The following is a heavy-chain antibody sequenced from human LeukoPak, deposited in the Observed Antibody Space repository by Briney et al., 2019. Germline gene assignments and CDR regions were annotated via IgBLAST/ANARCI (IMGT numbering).Heavy chain of an antibody. CDR1: GFTFSSYW. Sequence: PGGSLRLSCAASGFTFSSYWMSWVRQAPGKGLEWVANIKQDGSEKYYVDSVKGRFTISRDNAKNSLYLQMNSLRAEDTAVYYCARSVVVPAAIKSGGGYYYYMDAWGKGTTVTVSS. D-gene: IGHD2-2*02. CDR2: IKQDGSEK. J-gene: IGHJ6*03. V-gene: IGHV3-7*01. CDR3: ARSVVVPAAIKSGGGYYYYMDA.